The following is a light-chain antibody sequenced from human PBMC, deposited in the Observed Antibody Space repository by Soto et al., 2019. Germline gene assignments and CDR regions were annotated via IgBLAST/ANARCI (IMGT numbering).Light chain of an antibody. CDR3: SSYTSSSTYV. Sequence: QSALTQPASVSGSPGQSITISCTGTSSDVGGYNYVSWYQQHPGKAPKLMIYDVSNRPSGVSNRFSGSKSXXXXSLTXSGXXAEDEADYYCSSYTSSSTYVFGT. CDR1: SSDVGGYNY. J-gene: IGLJ1*01. CDR2: DVS. V-gene: IGLV2-14*01.